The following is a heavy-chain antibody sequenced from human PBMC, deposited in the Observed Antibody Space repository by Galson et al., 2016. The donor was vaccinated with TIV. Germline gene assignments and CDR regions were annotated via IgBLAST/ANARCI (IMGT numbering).Heavy chain of an antibody. J-gene: IGHJ6*02. D-gene: IGHD4-23*01. CDR1: GFPVSDNY. Sequence: SLRLSCAASGFPVSDNYMTWVRRAPGKGLEWVSIIHTGGNTNYADSVRGRFTISRDNAKNTVYLQMSRLRAEDEAVYYCARERRHCGNECFLQYYYGMDVWGQGTTVTVSS. CDR3: ARERRHCGNECFLQYYYGMDV. CDR2: IHTGGNT. V-gene: IGHV3-66*02.